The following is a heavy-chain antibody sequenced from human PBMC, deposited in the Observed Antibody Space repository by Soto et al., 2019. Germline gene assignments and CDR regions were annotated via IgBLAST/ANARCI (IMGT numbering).Heavy chain of an antibody. Sequence: GGSLRLSCAASGFTFSSYGMHWVRQAPGKGLEWVAVISYDGSNKYYADSVKGRFTISRDNSKNTLYLQMNSLRAEDTAVYYCAKFRKDCSGGSCLQAFQHWGQGTLVTVSS. CDR1: GFTFSSYG. CDR3: AKFRKDCSGGSCLQAFQH. J-gene: IGHJ1*01. CDR2: ISYDGSNK. D-gene: IGHD2-15*01. V-gene: IGHV3-30*18.